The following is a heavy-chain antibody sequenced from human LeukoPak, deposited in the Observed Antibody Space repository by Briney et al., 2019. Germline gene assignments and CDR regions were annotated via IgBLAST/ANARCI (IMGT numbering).Heavy chain of an antibody. D-gene: IGHD1-26*01. J-gene: IGHJ4*02. CDR3: AREFFDREGGTTVLDY. V-gene: IGHV3-30*03. CDR2: ISYDGSNK. Sequence: GGSLRLSCAASGFIFSSYGMHWVRQAPGKGLEWVAFISYDGSNKYYADSVKGRFTISRDNSKNTLYLQMNSLRAEDTAVYYCAREFFDREGGTTVLDYWGQGTLVTVSS. CDR1: GFIFSSYG.